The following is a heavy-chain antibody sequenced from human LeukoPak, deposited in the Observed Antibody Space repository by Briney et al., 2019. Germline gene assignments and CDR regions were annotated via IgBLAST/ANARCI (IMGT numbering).Heavy chain of an antibody. CDR1: GGTFSSYA. J-gene: IGHJ5*02. CDR3: AQAVAQWLLPGRNNWFDP. Sequence: SVKVSCKASGGTFSSYAISWVRQAPGQGLEWMGGIIPIFGTANYAQKFQGRVTITADKSTSTAYMELSSLRSEDTAVYYCAQAVAQWLLPGRNNWFDPWGQGTLVTVYS. V-gene: IGHV1-69*06. D-gene: IGHD6-19*01. CDR2: IIPIFGTA.